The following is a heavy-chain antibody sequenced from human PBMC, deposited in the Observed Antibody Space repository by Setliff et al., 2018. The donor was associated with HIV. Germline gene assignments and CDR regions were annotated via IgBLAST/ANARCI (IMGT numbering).Heavy chain of an antibody. V-gene: IGHV1-46*01. CDR2: INPRGGST. Sequence: ASVKASCKASGYTFTSYYMHWVRQAPGQGLEWMGIINPRGGSTNYAQMFQGRVTMTRDTSTSTVYMELSSLRSEDTAVYYCARVWSPGGYSHAFDIWGQGTMVTVSS. J-gene: IGHJ3*02. CDR3: ARVWSPGGYSHAFDI. CDR1: GYTFTSYY. D-gene: IGHD3-22*01.